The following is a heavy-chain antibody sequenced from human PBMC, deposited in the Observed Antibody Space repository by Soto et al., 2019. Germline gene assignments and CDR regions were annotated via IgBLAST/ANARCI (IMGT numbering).Heavy chain of an antibody. Sequence: QVQLQESGPGLVKPSETLSLTCTVSGGSISSYYWSWIRQPPGKGLEWIESFYYSGSTNYNPSLKWRVTASLDTSKNRFSMKLSSVTAEDTAVYYCERGEERVAMPSGYWGQGTLVTVSS. CDR1: GGSISSYY. CDR2: FYYSGST. D-gene: IGHD2-2*01. CDR3: ERGEERVAMPSGY. J-gene: IGHJ4*02. V-gene: IGHV4-59*01.